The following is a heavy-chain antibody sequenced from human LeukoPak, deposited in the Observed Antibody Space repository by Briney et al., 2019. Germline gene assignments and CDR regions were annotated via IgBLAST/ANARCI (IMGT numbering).Heavy chain of an antibody. CDR3: AREIAAAGTYFDY. CDR1: GGTFSSYA. J-gene: IGHJ4*02. D-gene: IGHD6-13*01. Sequence: SVKVSCKASGGTFSSYAISWVRQAPGQGLEWMERIIPIFGTANYAQKFQGRVTITTDESTSTAYMELSSLRSEDTAVYYCAREIAAAGTYFDYWGQGTLVTVSS. V-gene: IGHV1-69*05. CDR2: IIPIFGTA.